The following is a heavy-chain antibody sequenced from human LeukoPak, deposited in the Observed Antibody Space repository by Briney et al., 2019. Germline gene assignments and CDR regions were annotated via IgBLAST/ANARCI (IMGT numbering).Heavy chain of an antibody. Sequence: SETLSLTCTVSGGSISSYYWSWIRQPPGKGLEWIGYIYYSGSTNYNPSLKSRVTISVDTSKNQFSLKLSSVTAADTAVYYYARPLWFGELYAFDIWGQGTMVTVSS. CDR2: IYYSGST. CDR1: GGSISSYY. CDR3: ARPLWFGELYAFDI. J-gene: IGHJ3*02. V-gene: IGHV4-59*08. D-gene: IGHD3-10*01.